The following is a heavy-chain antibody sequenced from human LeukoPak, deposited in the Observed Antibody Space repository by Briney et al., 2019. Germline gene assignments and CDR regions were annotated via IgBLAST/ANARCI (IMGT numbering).Heavy chain of an antibody. CDR1: GGSISSYY. V-gene: IGHV4-59*01. CDR3: ARAFPEGPYSNPRHFDY. J-gene: IGHJ4*02. D-gene: IGHD4-11*01. CDR2: IYYSGST. Sequence: SETLSLTCTVSGGSISSYYWSWIRQPPGKGLEWIGYIYYSGSTNYTPSLKSRVTISVDTSKNQFSLKLSSVTAADTAVYYCARAFPEGPYSNPRHFDYWGQGTLVTVSS.